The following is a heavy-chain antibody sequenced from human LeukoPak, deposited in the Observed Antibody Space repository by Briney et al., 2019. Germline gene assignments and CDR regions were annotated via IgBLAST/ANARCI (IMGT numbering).Heavy chain of an antibody. CDR3: ARNDAVGISDY. CDR2: ISRDSSYI. V-gene: IGHV3-21*01. CDR1: GFTFKSYA. J-gene: IGHJ4*02. D-gene: IGHD2-21*01. Sequence: PGGSLRLSCAASGFTFKSYAMNWVRQAPGKGLEWVSSISRDSSYIYYADSVKGRFTISRDNAKNSLYLQMNSLRAEDTALYYCARNDAVGISDYWGQGTLVTVSS.